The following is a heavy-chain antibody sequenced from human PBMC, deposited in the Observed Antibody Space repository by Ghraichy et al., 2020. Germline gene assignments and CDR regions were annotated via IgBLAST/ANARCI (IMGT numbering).Heavy chain of an antibody. D-gene: IGHD2-15*01. CDR2: ISGSGGTT. V-gene: IGHV3-23*01. Sequence: GGSLRLSCEASGFTFSSYAMSWVRQAPGKGLEWLLAISGSGGTTYYADSVKGRFTISRDNSKNALYLQMNSLRAEDTAVYYCAKGRSSQYYYYGMDVWGQGTTVTVSS. CDR1: GFTFSSYA. CDR3: AKGRSSQYYYYGMDV. J-gene: IGHJ6*02.